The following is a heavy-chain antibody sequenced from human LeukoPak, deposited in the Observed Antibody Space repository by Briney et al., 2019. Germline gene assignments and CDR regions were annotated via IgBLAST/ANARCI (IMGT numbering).Heavy chain of an antibody. CDR1: GFTFNDYC. J-gene: IGHJ5*02. CDR3: ATDGAGFDT. CDR2: INIGGTNT. Sequence: GGSLRLSCAASGFTFNDYCMSWIRQAPGKGLEWLSYINIGGTNTHYADSVKGRFTISRDNAKKSPYLEMNNLRAEDTAVYYCATDGAGFDTWGQGVLVTVSS. V-gene: IGHV3-11*01.